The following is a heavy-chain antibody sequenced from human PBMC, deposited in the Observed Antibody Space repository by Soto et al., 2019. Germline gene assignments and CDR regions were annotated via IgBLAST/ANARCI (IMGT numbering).Heavy chain of an antibody. Sequence: SETLSLTCTVSGGSLSSYYWSWIRRPPGKGLEWIGYIYYSGSTNYNPSLKSRVTISVDTSKNQFSLKLSSVTAADTAAYYCARDSRGNYDILTGYYALSSGMDVWGQGTTVTVSS. CDR1: GGSLSSYY. CDR3: ARDSRGNYDILTGYYALSSGMDV. J-gene: IGHJ6*02. D-gene: IGHD3-9*01. CDR2: IYYSGST. V-gene: IGHV4-59*01.